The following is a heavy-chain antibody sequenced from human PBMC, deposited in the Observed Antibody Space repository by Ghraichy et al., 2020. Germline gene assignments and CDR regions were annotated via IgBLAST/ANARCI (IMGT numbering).Heavy chain of an antibody. D-gene: IGHD3-3*01. Sequence: GSLRLSCTVSGGSISSSSYYWGWIRQPPGKGLEWIGSIYYSGSTYYNPSLKSRVTISVDTSKNQFSLKLSSVTAADTAVYYCARHQVDYDFWSGYSRIDYWGQGTLVTVSS. CDR2: IYYSGST. V-gene: IGHV4-39*01. J-gene: IGHJ4*02. CDR1: GGSISSSSYY. CDR3: ARHQVDYDFWSGYSRIDY.